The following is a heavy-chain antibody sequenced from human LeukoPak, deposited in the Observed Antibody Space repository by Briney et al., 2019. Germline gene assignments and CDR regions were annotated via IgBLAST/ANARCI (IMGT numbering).Heavy chain of an antibody. CDR3: AKDDSRGSGSSGWFDP. Sequence: PGGSLRLSCAASGFTLSKYAMSWVRQAPGKGLDWVSAISGSGTSTYYADSVKGRLTISRDNSKNTLYLQMNTLRAEDTAIYYCAKDDSRGSGSSGWFDPWGQGTLVTVSS. CDR1: GFTLSKYA. D-gene: IGHD3-10*01. CDR2: ISGSGTST. J-gene: IGHJ5*02. V-gene: IGHV3-23*01.